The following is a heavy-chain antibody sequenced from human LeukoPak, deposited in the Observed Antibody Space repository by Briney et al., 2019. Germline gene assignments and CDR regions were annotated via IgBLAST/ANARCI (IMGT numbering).Heavy chain of an antibody. CDR1: GGSISSYY. Sequence: SETLSLTCTVSGGSISSYYWSWIRQPPGKGLEWIGYIYYSGSTNYNPSLKSRVTISVDTSKNQFSLKLSSVTAADTAVYYFARAPYQAHHFDYWGQGTLVTVSS. CDR3: ARAPYQAHHFDY. J-gene: IGHJ4*02. D-gene: IGHD2-2*01. CDR2: IYYSGST. V-gene: IGHV4-59*01.